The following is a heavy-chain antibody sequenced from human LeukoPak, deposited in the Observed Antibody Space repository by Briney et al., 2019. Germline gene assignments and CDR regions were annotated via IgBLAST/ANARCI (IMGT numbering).Heavy chain of an antibody. D-gene: IGHD3-3*01. CDR2: IYSGGST. J-gene: IGHJ4*02. CDR1: GFTFSSYA. Sequence: PGGSLRLSCVASGFTFSSYAMSWVRQAPGKGLEWVSVIYSGGSTYYADSVKGRFTISRDNSKNTLYLQMNSLRAEDTAVYYCTIFGVVFDYWGQGTLVTVSS. CDR3: TIFGVVFDY. V-gene: IGHV3-53*01.